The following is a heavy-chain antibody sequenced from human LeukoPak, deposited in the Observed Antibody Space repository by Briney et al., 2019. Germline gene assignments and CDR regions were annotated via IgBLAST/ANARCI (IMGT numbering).Heavy chain of an antibody. CDR3: ARETVTTDGDFDY. CDR1: GGTFSSYA. J-gene: IGHJ4*02. D-gene: IGHD4-11*01. CDR2: IIPIFGTA. V-gene: IGHV1-69*05. Sequence: SVKVSCKASGGTFSSYAISWVRQAPGQGLEWLGRIIPIFGTANYAQKFQGRITITTDESTSTAYMELSSLRSEDTAVYYCARETVTTDGDFDYWGQGTLVTVSS.